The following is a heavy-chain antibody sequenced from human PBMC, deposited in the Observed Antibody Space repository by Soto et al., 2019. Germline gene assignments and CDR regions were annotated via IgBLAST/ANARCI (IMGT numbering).Heavy chain of an antibody. V-gene: IGHV4-39*01. Sequence: QLQLQESGPGLVKPSETLSLTCTVSGGSISSSSYYWGWIRQPPGKGLEWIGSIYYSGSTYYNPSLKSRVTLSVDTSKNQFSLKLSSVTAADTAVYYCARRAVAGSLYYFDYWGQGTLVTVSS. D-gene: IGHD6-19*01. CDR2: IYYSGST. CDR1: GGSISSSSYY. CDR3: ARRAVAGSLYYFDY. J-gene: IGHJ4*02.